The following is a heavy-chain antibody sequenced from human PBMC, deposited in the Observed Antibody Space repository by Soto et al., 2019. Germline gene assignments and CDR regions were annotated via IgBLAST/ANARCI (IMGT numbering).Heavy chain of an antibody. Sequence: SVKVSSKASGYTFTNYGVSWVRQAPGQGLEWMGWVTVYNGNTHYAQNLQGRVTMTTDTSTSTAHMELWSLGSDDTAVYYCARSYSYGSYWYFDYWGQGALVTVSS. J-gene: IGHJ4*02. D-gene: IGHD5-18*01. V-gene: IGHV1-18*04. CDR3: ARSYSYGSYWYFDY. CDR2: VTVYNGNT. CDR1: GYTFTNYG.